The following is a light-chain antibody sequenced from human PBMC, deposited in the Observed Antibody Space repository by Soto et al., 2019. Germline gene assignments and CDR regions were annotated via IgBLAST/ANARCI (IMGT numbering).Light chain of an antibody. V-gene: IGKV1-39*01. CDR2: AAS. CDR3: QQSYSTPPLT. CDR1: QSISYY. Sequence: DIQMTQSPSSLSASVGDRVTITCRASQSISYYLNWYQQKPGKAPKLLIYAASSLQSGVPSRFSGSGSGTDFTLTISSLQPEDVATYYCQQSYSTPPLTFGGGTKVEI. J-gene: IGKJ4*01.